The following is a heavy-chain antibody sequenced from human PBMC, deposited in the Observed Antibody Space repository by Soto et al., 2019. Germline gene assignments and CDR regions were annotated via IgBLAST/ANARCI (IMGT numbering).Heavy chain of an antibody. V-gene: IGHV4-31*01. CDR2: IYYSGST. D-gene: IGHD4-17*01. Sequence: QVQLQESGPGLVKPSQTLSLTCTVSGGSISSGGYYWSWIRQHPGKGLEWIGYIYYSGSTYYNPXXXXXXXXXXXXXXXXXXXXXXXXXXXXXAVXYXARSPEATVTAFDYWGQGTLVTVSS. CDR1: GGSISSGGYY. J-gene: IGHJ4*02. CDR3: ARSPEATVTAFDY.